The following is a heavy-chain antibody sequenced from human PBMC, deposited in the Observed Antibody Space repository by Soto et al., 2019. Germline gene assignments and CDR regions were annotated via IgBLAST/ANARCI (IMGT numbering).Heavy chain of an antibody. CDR1: GGSISSGGYY. Sequence: SETLSLTCTVSGGSISSGGYYWSWIRQHPGKGLEWIGYIYYSGSTYYNPSLKSRVTISVDTSKNQFSLKLSSVTAADTAVYCCASFPISGYFDWSGTDYWGQGTLVTVSS. V-gene: IGHV4-31*03. CDR3: ASFPISGYFDWSGTDY. J-gene: IGHJ4*02. CDR2: IYYSGST. D-gene: IGHD3-9*01.